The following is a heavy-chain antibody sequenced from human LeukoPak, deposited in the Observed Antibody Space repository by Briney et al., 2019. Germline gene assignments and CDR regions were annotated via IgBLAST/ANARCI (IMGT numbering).Heavy chain of an antibody. V-gene: IGHV4-34*01. J-gene: IGHJ4*02. CDR3: TRHLNAGWLPGSC. D-gene: IGHD6-19*01. CDR2: INHSGST. Sequence: PSETLSLTCAVYGRSFSGYYWSWIRQPPGKGLEWIGEINHSGSTNYHPSLKSRVTISVDTSKKQFSLKLSSVTAADTAVYYCTRHLNAGWLPGSCWGQGTLVTVSS. CDR1: GRSFSGYY.